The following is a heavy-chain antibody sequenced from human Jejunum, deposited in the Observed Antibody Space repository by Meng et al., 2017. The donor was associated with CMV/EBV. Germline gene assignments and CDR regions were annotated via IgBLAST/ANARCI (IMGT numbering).Heavy chain of an antibody. J-gene: IGHJ5*02. Sequence: TGDYLHWGRQAPGQGLEWLGWINPNSGGTNYAQKFQGRVTMTRDTSINTAYMELSRLRSDDTAVYYCAREGMYYYDTSGMKWFDPWGQGTLVTVSS. CDR1: TGDY. V-gene: IGHV1-2*02. D-gene: IGHD3-22*01. CDR2: INPNSGGT. CDR3: AREGMYYYDTSGMKWFDP.